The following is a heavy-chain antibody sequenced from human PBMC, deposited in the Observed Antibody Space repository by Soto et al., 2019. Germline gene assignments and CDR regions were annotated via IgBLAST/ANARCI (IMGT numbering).Heavy chain of an antibody. Sequence: EVQLLESGGGLVQPGGYLRLSCAASGFTFSSYAMSWVRQAPGKGLEWVSAISGSGGSTYYAGSVKGRFTISRDKSKHTVYFQVKSLRAEGTAVYYCGKVSLRYCDWLPGFDPWGQGNPVTVSS. V-gene: IGHV3-23*01. D-gene: IGHD3-9*01. CDR1: GFTFSSYA. CDR2: ISGSGGST. CDR3: GKVSLRYCDWLPGFDP. J-gene: IGHJ5*02.